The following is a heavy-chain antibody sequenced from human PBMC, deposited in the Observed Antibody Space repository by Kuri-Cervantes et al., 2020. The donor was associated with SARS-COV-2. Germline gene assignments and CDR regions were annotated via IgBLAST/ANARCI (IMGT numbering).Heavy chain of an antibody. V-gene: IGHV3-30*18. J-gene: IGHJ6*02. Sequence: GGSLRLSCAASGFTFSSYGMHWVRQAPGKGLEWVAVISYDGSNKYYADSVKGRSTISRDNSKNTLYLQMNSLRAEDTAVYYCAKGLGYYYGMDVWGQGTTVTVSS. CDR3: AKGLGYYYGMDV. CDR2: ISYDGSNK. CDR1: GFTFSSYG. D-gene: IGHD6-6*01.